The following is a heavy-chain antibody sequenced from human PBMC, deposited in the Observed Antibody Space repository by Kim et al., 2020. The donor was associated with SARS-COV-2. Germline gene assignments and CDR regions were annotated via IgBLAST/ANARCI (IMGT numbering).Heavy chain of an antibody. CDR2: VYPGDSDT. V-gene: IGHV5-51*01. J-gene: IGHJ3*02. CDR3: ARGLARRYGYHFDAFDI. Sequence: GESLKISCKASGYTFTSYWIGWVRQMPGKGLEWMGIVYPGDSDTRYSPSFQGHVTISVDKSISTAYLEWSSLKASDTATYFCARGLARRYGYHFDAFDIWGQGTLVIV. D-gene: IGHD3-16*02. CDR1: GYTFTSYW.